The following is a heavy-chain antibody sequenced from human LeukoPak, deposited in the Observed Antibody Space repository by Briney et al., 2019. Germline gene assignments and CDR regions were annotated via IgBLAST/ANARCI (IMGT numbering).Heavy chain of an antibody. CDR2: ISSSSSSI. CDR3: ASSSWYALDY. V-gene: IGHV3-21*01. CDR1: GFTFSSYS. J-gene: IGHJ4*02. Sequence: GGSLRLSCAASGFTFSSYSMNWVRQAPGKGLEWVSSISSSSSSIYYADSEKGRFTISRDNAKNSLYLQMNSLRAEDTAIYYCASSSWYALDYWGQGTLVTVSS. D-gene: IGHD6-13*01.